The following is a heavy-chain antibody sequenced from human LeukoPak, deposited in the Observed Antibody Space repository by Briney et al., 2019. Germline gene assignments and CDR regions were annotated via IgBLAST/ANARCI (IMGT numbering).Heavy chain of an antibody. CDR1: GFTLSSYW. D-gene: IGHD3-22*01. CDR3: ARVGSTDSPHAFDI. J-gene: IGHJ3*02. CDR2: INSDGGST. Sequence: AGGSLRLSCAASGFTLSSYWMDWVRQAPGKGLVWVPDINSDGGSTRYADSVKGRFTISRDNAKNTLYLQMNSLRAEHTAVHYCARVGSTDSPHAFDIWGQGTMVTVSS. V-gene: IGHV3-74*01.